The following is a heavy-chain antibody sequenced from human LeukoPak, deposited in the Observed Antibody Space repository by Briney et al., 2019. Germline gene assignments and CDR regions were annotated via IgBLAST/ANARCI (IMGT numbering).Heavy chain of an antibody. J-gene: IGHJ4*02. CDR1: GGPISSYY. CDR2: IYYSGST. Sequence: SETLSLTCTVSGGPISSYYWSWIRQPPGKGLEWIGYIYYSGSTNYNPSLKSRVTISVDTSKNQFSLKLSSVTAADTAVYYCARGGETGPLFDYWGQGTLVTVSS. D-gene: IGHD3-10*01. V-gene: IGHV4-59*01. CDR3: ARGGETGPLFDY.